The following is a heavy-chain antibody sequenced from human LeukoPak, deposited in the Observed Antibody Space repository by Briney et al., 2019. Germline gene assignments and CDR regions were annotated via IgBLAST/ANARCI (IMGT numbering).Heavy chain of an antibody. V-gene: IGHV3-21*01. CDR2: ISSSSSYI. CDR1: GFTFSSYR. J-gene: IGHJ4*02. D-gene: IGHD4-11*01. Sequence: GGSLTLSCAASGFTFSSYRMNWVRQAPGKGLEGVSSISSSSSYIYYADSVKGRFTISRDNAKNSLYLQMNSLRAEDTAVYYCARKEVYSNHPIDYWGQGTLVTVSS. CDR3: ARKEVYSNHPIDY.